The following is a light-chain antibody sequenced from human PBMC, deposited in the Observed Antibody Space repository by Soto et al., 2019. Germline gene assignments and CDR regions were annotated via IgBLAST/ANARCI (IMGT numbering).Light chain of an antibody. CDR1: SSDVGGYNY. CDR3: SSFTSINTGV. J-gene: IGLJ3*02. CDR2: EVS. Sequence: QSALTQPASVSGSPGQSITISCTGTSSDVGGYNYVSWYQQHPGKAPKLMIYEVSNRPSGVSNRFSGSKSGNTASLTISGLQTEDEADYYCSSFTSINTGVFGGGTTLTVL. V-gene: IGLV2-14*01.